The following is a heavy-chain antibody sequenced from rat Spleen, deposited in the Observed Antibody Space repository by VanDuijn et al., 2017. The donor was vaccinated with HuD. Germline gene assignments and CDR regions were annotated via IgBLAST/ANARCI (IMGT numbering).Heavy chain of an antibody. D-gene: IGHD3-7*01. CDR2: ITNTGRNT. CDR3: TTEKYWFAY. Sequence: EVQLVESGGGLVQPGSSLKLSCVASGFTFNNYWMTWIRPAPGKGLEWVASITNTGRNTYYRDSVRGRFTISRDDTKSTLYLQMNSLRSEDTATYYCTTEKYWFAYWGQGTLVTVSS. J-gene: IGHJ3*01. CDR1: GFTFNNYW. V-gene: IGHV5-31*01.